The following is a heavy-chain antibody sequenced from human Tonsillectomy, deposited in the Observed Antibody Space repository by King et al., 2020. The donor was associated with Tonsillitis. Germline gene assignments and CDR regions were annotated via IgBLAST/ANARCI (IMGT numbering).Heavy chain of an antibody. CDR1: GYNFTNYW. CDR2: IYPGDSDT. Sequence: QLVQSGAEVTKPGESLKLSCKGSGYNFTNYWIAWVRQMPGEGLEWMGIIYPGDSDTRYSPSFQGQVTISADKSISTAYLQWSSLKASDTAMYFCARRGQWLAFDYWGQGSLVTVSS. D-gene: IGHD6-19*01. CDR3: ARRGQWLAFDY. V-gene: IGHV5-51*03. J-gene: IGHJ4*02.